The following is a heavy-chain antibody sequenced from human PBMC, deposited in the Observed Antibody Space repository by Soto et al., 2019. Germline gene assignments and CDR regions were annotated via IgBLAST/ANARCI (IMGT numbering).Heavy chain of an antibody. V-gene: IGHV2-5*02. CDR1: GFSLSTSGVG. Sequence: QITLKESGPTLVKPTQTLTLTCTFSGFSLSTSGVGVGWIRQPPGKALEWLALIYWDDDKRYSPSLKSRLTIPNATSTHQVVLTMTNMYPGDTATYSCALSPIMLPFGGVIVIDAFYIWGQGTMVTVSS. J-gene: IGHJ3*02. D-gene: IGHD3-16*02. CDR2: IYWDDDK. CDR3: ALSPIMLPFGGVIVIDAFYI.